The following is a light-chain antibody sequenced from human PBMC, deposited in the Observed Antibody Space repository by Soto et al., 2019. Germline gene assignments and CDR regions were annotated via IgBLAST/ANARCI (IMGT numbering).Light chain of an antibody. Sequence: ENMLTQSPSTLSFSTGERATLSCRASQSVSSYLAWYQQKPGQAPRLLIYDASNRATGIPARFSGSGSGTDFTLTISSLEPEDFAVYYCQQRSNWPIPFGQGTRLEIK. J-gene: IGKJ5*01. CDR2: DAS. V-gene: IGKV3-11*01. CDR1: QSVSSY. CDR3: QQRSNWPIP.